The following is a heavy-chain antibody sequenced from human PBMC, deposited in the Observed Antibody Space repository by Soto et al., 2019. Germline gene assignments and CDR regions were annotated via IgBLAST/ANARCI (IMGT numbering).Heavy chain of an antibody. CDR3: ARFGGGDTAMTGYHSYYMDF. Sequence: PSETLSLTCTVSGGSISSYYWSWIRQPPGKGLEWIGYIYYSGSTNYNPSLKSRVTISVDTSKNQFSLKLSSVTAADTAVYYCARFGGGDTAMTGYHSYYMDFWGKGTTVTLSS. J-gene: IGHJ6*03. CDR1: GGSISSYY. CDR2: IYYSGST. V-gene: IGHV4-59*08. D-gene: IGHD5-18*01.